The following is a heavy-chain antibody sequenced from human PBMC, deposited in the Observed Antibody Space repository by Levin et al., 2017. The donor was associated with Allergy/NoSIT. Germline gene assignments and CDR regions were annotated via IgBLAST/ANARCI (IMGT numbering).Heavy chain of an antibody. D-gene: IGHD1-26*01. CDR3: ARDRAVAEWAN. CDR1: GFTVSDNY. CDR2: IYSGGST. J-gene: IGHJ4*02. V-gene: IGHV3-53*01. Sequence: PGGSLRLSCAASGFTVSDNYMGWVRQAPGKGLELVSVIYSGGSTYYADSVKGRFTISRDSSKNTLYLQMNSLRAEDTAVYYCARDRAVAEWANWGQGTLVTVSS.